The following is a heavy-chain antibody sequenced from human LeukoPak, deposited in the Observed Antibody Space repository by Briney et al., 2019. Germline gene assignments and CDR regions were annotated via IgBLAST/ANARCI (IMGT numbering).Heavy chain of an antibody. Sequence: ASVKVSCKASGYTFTGYYLHWVRQAPGQGLEWMGWLNSNSGATKYAQKFQGRVTMTRDTSITTAYMELNRLRYDDTAMYYCARYIPVDDYFDPWGQGTLVTVSS. CDR3: ARYIPVDDYFDP. V-gene: IGHV1-2*02. D-gene: IGHD4-11*01. CDR1: GYTFTGYY. CDR2: LNSNSGAT. J-gene: IGHJ5*02.